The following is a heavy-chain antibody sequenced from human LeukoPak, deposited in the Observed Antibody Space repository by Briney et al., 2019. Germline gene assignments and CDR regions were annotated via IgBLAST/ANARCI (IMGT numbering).Heavy chain of an antibody. V-gene: IGHV3-30*02. CDR3: AKGLIAVAGVIDY. Sequence: GGSLRLSCAASGFTFSNYGMHWVRQAPGKGLEWVAFIRYDGSNKYYADSVKGRFTTSRDNSKNTLYLQMNSLRAEDTAVYYCAKGLIAVAGVIDYWGQGTLVTVSS. CDR1: GFTFSNYG. CDR2: IRYDGSNK. D-gene: IGHD6-19*01. J-gene: IGHJ4*02.